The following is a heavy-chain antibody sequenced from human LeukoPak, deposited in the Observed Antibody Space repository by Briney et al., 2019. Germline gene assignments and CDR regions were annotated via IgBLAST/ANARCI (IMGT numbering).Heavy chain of an antibody. CDR1: GGSFSGYY. J-gene: IGHJ6*01. CDR2: INHSGST. D-gene: IGHD2-21*01. V-gene: IGHV4-34*01. Sequence: SETLSLTCAVYGGSFSGYYWSWIRQPPGKGLEWIGEINHSGSTNYNPSLKSRVTISVDTSKNQFSLKLSSVTAADTAVYFCATTEKNRYYINLWGPGTTVIVSS. CDR3: ATTEKNRYYINL.